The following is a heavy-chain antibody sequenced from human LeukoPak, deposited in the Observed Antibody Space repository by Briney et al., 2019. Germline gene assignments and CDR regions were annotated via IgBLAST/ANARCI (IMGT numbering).Heavy chain of an antibody. Sequence: ASVKVSCKASGYTFTRYYMHWVGQAPGQGLEWMAWIDPKSGATKYAQRFQGRVTMTRHTSIITAYMELSRLRSDDTAVYYCARGLRVSPAFDYWGQGTLVTVSS. CDR1: GYTFTRYY. CDR3: ARGLRVSPAFDY. V-gene: IGHV1-2*02. J-gene: IGHJ4*02. CDR2: IDPKSGAT. D-gene: IGHD2-2*01.